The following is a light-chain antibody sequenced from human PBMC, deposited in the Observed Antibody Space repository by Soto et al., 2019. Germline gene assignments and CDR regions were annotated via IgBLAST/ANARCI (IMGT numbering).Light chain of an antibody. CDR1: QSVSSSY. Sequence: EIVLTQSPGTLSLSPGERATLSCRASQSVSSSYLAWYQQKPGQAPRLLIYGASSRATGIPDRCSGSGSGTDFTLPISRLEPEDFAVYYCQQYGSSQFTFGPGTKVDIK. CDR3: QQYGSSQFT. V-gene: IGKV3-20*01. J-gene: IGKJ3*01. CDR2: GAS.